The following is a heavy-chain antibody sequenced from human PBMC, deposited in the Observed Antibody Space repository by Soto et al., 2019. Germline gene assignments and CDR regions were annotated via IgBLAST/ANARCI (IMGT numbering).Heavy chain of an antibody. Sequence: EVQLLESGGGLVQPGGSLRLSCAASGFTFSSYAMSWVRQTPGKGLEWVSGISGGGGNTYYADSVTGQLTISRDNSRNTLYLKMNSLRAADTAIYYCAKDRGAGGRFSGIAVAGIPSWGQGTLVTVSS. D-gene: IGHD6-19*01. V-gene: IGHV3-23*01. CDR1: GFTFSSYA. CDR3: AKDRGAGGRFSGIAVAGIPS. CDR2: ISGGGGNT. J-gene: IGHJ5*02.